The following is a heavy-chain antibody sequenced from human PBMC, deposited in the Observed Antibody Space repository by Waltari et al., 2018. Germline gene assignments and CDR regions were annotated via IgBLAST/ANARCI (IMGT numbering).Heavy chain of an antibody. CDR1: GFTFDDYA. D-gene: IGHD2-15*01. CDR3: AKALLNCSGGSCYDYYYYGMDA. CDR2: ISWEGGST. V-gene: IGHV3-43D*04. Sequence: EVQLVESGGVVVQPGGSLRLSCAASGFTFDDYAMHWVRQAPGKGLECVSLISWEGGSTYYADSVKGRFTISRENSKNSLYLQINSLRAEHTALYYCAKALLNCSGGSCYDYYYYGMDAWGQGTTVTVSS. J-gene: IGHJ6*02.